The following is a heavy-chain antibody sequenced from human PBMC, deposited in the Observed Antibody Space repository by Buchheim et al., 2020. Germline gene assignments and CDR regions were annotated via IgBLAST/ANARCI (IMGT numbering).Heavy chain of an antibody. CDR1: GYTFTSYD. J-gene: IGHJ6*02. D-gene: IGHD3-10*01. CDR3: GYVTMVRGALDYYYYGMDV. Sequence: QVQLVQSGAEVKKPGASVKVSCKASGYTFTSYDINWVRQATGQGLEWMGWMNPNSGNTGYAQKFQGRVTMTRNSSISTAYMELSSLRSEDTAVYYCGYVTMVRGALDYYYYGMDVWGQGTT. V-gene: IGHV1-8*01. CDR2: MNPNSGNT.